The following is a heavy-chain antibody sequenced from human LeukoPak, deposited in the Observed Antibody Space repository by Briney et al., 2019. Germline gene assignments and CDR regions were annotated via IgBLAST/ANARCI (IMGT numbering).Heavy chain of an antibody. Sequence: ASVKVSCKPSGYTFTDYYIHWVRQAPGQGPEWMGWINPNSGGSSSAQKFQGRVTMTRDTSTSTVYMELSSLRSEDTAVYYCARVSGPRTAGSRRMGVWYFDLWGRGTLVTVSS. J-gene: IGHJ2*01. CDR3: ARVSGPRTAGSRRMGVWYFDL. V-gene: IGHV1-2*02. CDR2: INPNSGGS. CDR1: GYTFTDYY. D-gene: IGHD6-13*01.